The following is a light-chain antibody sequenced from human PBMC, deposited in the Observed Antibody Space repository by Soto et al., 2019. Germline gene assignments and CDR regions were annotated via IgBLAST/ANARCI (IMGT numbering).Light chain of an antibody. CDR2: DAS. CDR1: RSVSSY. CDR3: QQRTNWPSST. V-gene: IGKV3-11*01. Sequence: EVVLTQSPATLSLSPGERATLSCRASRSVSSYLAWYQQKPGQAPRLLISDASNRATGIPARFSGSGSGTDFTLTFSSLEPEDFAVYYCQQRTNWPSSTFGQGTRLE. J-gene: IGKJ5*01.